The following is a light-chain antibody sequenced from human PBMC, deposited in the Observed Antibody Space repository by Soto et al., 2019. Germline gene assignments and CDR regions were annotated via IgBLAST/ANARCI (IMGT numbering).Light chain of an antibody. CDR1: QSISSW. Sequence: DIQMTQSPSTLSATAGDRVTITCRASQSISSWLAWYQHKPGKAPKLLIYDASNLDSGVPSRFSGSGSGTEFSLTISNLQPDDCAIYYCQQYENYWTFGQGTKVDIK. CDR2: DAS. CDR3: QQYENYWT. V-gene: IGKV1-5*01. J-gene: IGKJ1*01.